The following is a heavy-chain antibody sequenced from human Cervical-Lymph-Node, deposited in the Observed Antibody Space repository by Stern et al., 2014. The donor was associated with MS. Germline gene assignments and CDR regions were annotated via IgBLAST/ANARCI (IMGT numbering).Heavy chain of an antibody. J-gene: IGHJ4*02. D-gene: IGHD1/OR15-1a*01. CDR3: AKQQSANGYEFFDY. CDR2: IIPIFGTA. V-gene: IGHV1-69*01. CDR1: GGTFSSFG. Sequence: QVQLVQSGAEVKKPGSSGKVSCKASGGTFSSFGISWVRQAPGQGPEWIVDIIPIFGTANYAQKFQGRVTITADESTNTAYMALRSLRSEDTAVYYCAKQQSANGYEFFDYWGQGTLVTVSS.